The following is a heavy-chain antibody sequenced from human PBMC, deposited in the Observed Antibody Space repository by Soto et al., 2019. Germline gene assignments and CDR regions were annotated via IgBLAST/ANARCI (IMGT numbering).Heavy chain of an antibody. V-gene: IGHV3-30-3*01. Sequence: QVQLVESGGGVVQPGRSLRLSCAASGFTFSSYAMHWVRQAPGKGLEWVAVISYDGSNKYYADSVKGRFTISRDNSKNTLYLQINSLRAEDTAVYYCARGDASVVVAFLDYWGQGTLVTVSS. CDR3: ARGDASVVVAFLDY. CDR1: GFTFSSYA. CDR2: ISYDGSNK. J-gene: IGHJ4*02. D-gene: IGHD2-15*01.